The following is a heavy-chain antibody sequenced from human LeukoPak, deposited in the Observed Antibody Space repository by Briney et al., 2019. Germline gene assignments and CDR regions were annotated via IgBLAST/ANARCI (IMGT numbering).Heavy chain of an antibody. V-gene: IGHV3-21*01. Sequence: GGSLRLSCAASGFTFSSYWMNWVRQAPGKGLEWVSSISSSSSYIYYADSVKGRFTISRDNAKNSLYLQMNSLRAEDTAVYYCARADGNYFDYWGQGTLVTVSS. CDR1: GFTFSSYW. J-gene: IGHJ4*02. CDR2: ISSSSSYI. CDR3: ARADGNYFDY.